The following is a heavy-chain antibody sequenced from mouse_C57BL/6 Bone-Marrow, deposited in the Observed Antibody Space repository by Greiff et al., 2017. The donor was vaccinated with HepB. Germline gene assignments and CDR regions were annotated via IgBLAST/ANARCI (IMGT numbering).Heavy chain of an antibody. J-gene: IGHJ3*01. CDR3: ARGGWGFAY. CDR1: GYTFTDYY. D-gene: IGHD1-1*02. CDR2: INPYNGGT. Sequence: EVKLMESGPVLVKPGASVKMSCKASGYTFTDYYMNWVKQSHGKSLEWIGVINPYNGGTSYNQKFKGKATLTVDKSSSTAYMELNSLTSEDSAVYYCARGGWGFAYWGQGTLVTVSA. V-gene: IGHV1-19*01.